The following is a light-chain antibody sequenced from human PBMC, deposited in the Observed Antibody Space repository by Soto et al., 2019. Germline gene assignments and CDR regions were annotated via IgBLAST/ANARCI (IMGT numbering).Light chain of an antibody. CDR2: DTS. Sequence: EIVVTQSPATLSLSPGDRATLSCRTSQNVKYYLAWYQQKPSQAPRLLIYDTSNRASGIPARFTGSGSGTDFTLTISSIEPEHFAVYYCHQRGDWHAFRGGTKVEIK. V-gene: IGKV3-11*01. CDR1: QNVKYY. J-gene: IGKJ4*01. CDR3: HQRGDWHA.